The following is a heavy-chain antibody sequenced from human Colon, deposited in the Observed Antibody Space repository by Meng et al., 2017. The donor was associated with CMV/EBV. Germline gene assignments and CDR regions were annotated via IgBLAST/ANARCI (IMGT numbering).Heavy chain of an antibody. J-gene: IGHJ4*02. Sequence: QVHLPPSGPCLWKPPHTLLLTCDIFGDSVSGNDATWNWIRPSPSGGLEWLGRTYYRSTWYNDYAESVRSRISINPDTSKNHFSLQLNSVTPEDTAMYYCVRLRGNSWLDYWGQGTLVTVSS. CDR2: TYYRSTWYN. D-gene: IGHD6-13*01. CDR3: VRLRGNSWLDY. CDR1: GDSVSGNDAT. V-gene: IGHV6-1*01.